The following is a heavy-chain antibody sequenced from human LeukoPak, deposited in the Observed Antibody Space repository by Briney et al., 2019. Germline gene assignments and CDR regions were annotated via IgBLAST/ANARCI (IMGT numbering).Heavy chain of an antibody. Sequence: PSETLSLTCTVSGGSISSYYWSWIRQPPGKGLEWIGYIYYSGSTNYNPSLKSRVTISVDTSKNQFSLKLSSVTAADTAVYYCARQAGKYSYGLFDYWGQGTLVTVSS. J-gene: IGHJ4*02. CDR2: IYYSGST. CDR3: ARQAGKYSYGLFDY. D-gene: IGHD5-18*01. V-gene: IGHV4-59*08. CDR1: GGSISSYY.